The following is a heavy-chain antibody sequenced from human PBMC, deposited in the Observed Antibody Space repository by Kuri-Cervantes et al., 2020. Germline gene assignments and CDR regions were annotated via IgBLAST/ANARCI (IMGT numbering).Heavy chain of an antibody. V-gene: IGHV3-23*01. CDR2: ISETGDDT. CDR3: ATFLGGAFHETY. D-gene: IGHD2-15*01. CDR1: GFIFRTYV. J-gene: IGHJ4*02. Sequence: GESLKISCAASGFIFRTYVMTWVRQAPGRGLEGVSTISETGDDTYYADSVKGRFIISRDNSKNTLYLQMNSLRAEDTAVYYCATFLGGAFHETYWGQGTLVTVSS.